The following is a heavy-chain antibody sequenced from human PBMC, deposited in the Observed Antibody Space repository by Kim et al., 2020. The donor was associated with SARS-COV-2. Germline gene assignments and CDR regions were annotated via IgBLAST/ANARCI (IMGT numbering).Heavy chain of an antibody. D-gene: IGHD2-21*01. CDR3: AKRALPSSLFYFDR. J-gene: IGHJ4*02. CDR1: GFTLDSNG. V-gene: IGHV3-23*01. CDR2: ISVGGGT. Sequence: GGSLRLSCAASGFTLDSNGMAWVRQAPGRGLEWVSGISVGGGTYYADSVKGRFTISRDTTKNTLCLQMNSLRAEDTAVYFCAKRALPSSLFYFDRWGQGTLVAVSS.